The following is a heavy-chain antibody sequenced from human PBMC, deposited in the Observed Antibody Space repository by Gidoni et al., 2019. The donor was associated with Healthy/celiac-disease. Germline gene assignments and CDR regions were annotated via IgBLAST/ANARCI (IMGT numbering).Heavy chain of an antibody. V-gene: IGHV1-69*04. CDR3: ARDLMVRSDGGLYNWFDP. J-gene: IGHJ5*02. CDR2: IIPILGIA. Sequence: WVRQAPGQGLEWMGRIIPILGIANYAQKFQGRVTITADKSTSTAYMELSSLRSEDTAVYYCARDLMVRSDGGLYNWFDPWGQGTLVTVSS. D-gene: IGHD2-8*01.